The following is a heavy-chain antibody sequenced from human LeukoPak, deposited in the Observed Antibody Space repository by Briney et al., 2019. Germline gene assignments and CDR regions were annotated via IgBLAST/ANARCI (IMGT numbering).Heavy chain of an antibody. D-gene: IGHD3-10*01. CDR3: AKPSNYYGSATDAFDF. Sequence: KASETLSLTCTVSGGSISSYYWSWIRQPPGKGLEWIGYIYYSGSTNYNPSLKSRVTISVDTSKNHFSLKLNSVTAADTAVYYCAKPSNYYGSATDAFDFWGQGTMVTVSS. CDR2: IYYSGST. CDR1: GGSISSYY. V-gene: IGHV4-59*12. J-gene: IGHJ3*01.